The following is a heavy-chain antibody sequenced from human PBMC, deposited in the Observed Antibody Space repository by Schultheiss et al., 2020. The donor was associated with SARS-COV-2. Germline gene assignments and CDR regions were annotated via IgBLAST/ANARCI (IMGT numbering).Heavy chain of an antibody. D-gene: IGHD3-10*01. V-gene: IGHV4-4*07. CDR1: GGSISSYY. J-gene: IGHJ6*02. Sequence: SQTLSLTCTVSGGSISSYYWSWIRQPAGKGLEWIGRIYTSGSTNYNPSLKSRVTMSVDTSKNQFSLKLSSVTAADTAVYYCARDRENGSGSYYERNYYGMDVWGQGTTVTVAS. CDR3: ARDRENGSGSYYERNYYGMDV. CDR2: IYTSGST.